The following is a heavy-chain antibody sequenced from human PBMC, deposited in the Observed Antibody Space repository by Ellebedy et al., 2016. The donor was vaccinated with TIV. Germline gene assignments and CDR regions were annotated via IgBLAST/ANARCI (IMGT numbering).Heavy chain of an antibody. J-gene: IGHJ3*02. V-gene: IGHV5-51*01. CDR3: ARPAARQIDRITLAFDI. D-gene: IGHD3-10*01. CDR1: GYSFICYW. CDR2: IYPGDSDT. Sequence: PGGSLRLSCKGSGYSFICYWIGWVRQMPGKGLEWMGIIYPGDSDTRYSPSFQGQVTISADKSISTAYLQWSSLKASDTAMYYCARPAARQIDRITLAFDIWGQGTMVTVSS.